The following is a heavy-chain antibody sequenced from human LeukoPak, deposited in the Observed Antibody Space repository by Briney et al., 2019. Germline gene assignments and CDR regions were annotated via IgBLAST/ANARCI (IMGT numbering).Heavy chain of an antibody. CDR3: AKESPAFDI. CDR2: IYSGGNT. CDR1: GFTVSSNS. V-gene: IGHV3-53*01. Sequence: PGGSLRLSCTVSGFTVSSNSMSWDRQAPGKGLEWVSFIYSGGNTHYSDSVKGRFTISRDNSKTTVYLQMTNLRAEDTAVYYCAKESPAFDIWGQGTMVTVSS. J-gene: IGHJ3*02.